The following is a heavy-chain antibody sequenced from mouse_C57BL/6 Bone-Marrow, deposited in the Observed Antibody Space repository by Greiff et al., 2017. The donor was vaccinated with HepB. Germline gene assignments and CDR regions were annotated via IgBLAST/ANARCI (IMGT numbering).Heavy chain of an antibody. CDR1: GYTFTSYW. J-gene: IGHJ2*01. CDR3: ARKYYYGSSYYFDY. CDR2: IHPNSGST. V-gene: IGHV1-64*01. Sequence: QVQLQQPGAELVKPGASVKLSCKASGYTFTSYWMHWVKQRPGQGLEWIGMIHPNSGSTNYNEKFKSKATLTVDKSSSTAYMQLSSLTSEDSAVYNCARKYYYGSSYYFDYWGQGTTLTVSS. D-gene: IGHD1-1*01.